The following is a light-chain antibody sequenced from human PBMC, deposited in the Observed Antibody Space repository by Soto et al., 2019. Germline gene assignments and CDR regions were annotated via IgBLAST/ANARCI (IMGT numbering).Light chain of an antibody. CDR1: QTLIRSW. Sequence: EGVFTQSPGTLSLSPGERATLSCRATQTLIRSWLAWYQHKAGQAPRLLIYGASSRATGIPDRFSGSGSGTDFTLTISRLEPEDFAVYYCQQYGSSPITFGQGTRLEIK. CDR3: QQYGSSPIT. CDR2: GAS. J-gene: IGKJ5*01. V-gene: IGKV3-20*01.